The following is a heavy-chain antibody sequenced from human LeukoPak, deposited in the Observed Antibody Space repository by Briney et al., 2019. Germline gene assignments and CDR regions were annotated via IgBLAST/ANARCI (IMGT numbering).Heavy chain of an antibody. V-gene: IGHV3-11*01. CDR1: GFTFSDYY. Sequence: GGSLRLSCAASGFTFSDYYMSWIRQAPGKGLEWVSYISSSGSTIYYADSVKGRFTISRDNAKNSLYLQMNSLRAEDTAVYYCAKDAEPGHTVTYYFDYWGQGTLVTVSS. CDR3: AKDAEPGHTVTYYFDY. J-gene: IGHJ4*02. CDR2: ISSSGSTI. D-gene: IGHD4-17*01.